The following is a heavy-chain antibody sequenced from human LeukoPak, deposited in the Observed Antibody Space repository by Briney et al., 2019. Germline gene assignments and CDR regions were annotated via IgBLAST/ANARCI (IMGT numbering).Heavy chain of an antibody. J-gene: IGHJ3*02. D-gene: IGHD6-13*01. V-gene: IGHV4-31*03. Sequence: PSETLSLTCTVSGGSISSGGYYWSWIRQHPGKGLEWIGYIYYSGSTYYNPSLKSRVTISVDTSKNQFSLKLSSVTAADTAVYYCARDHPDIAAAASAFDIRGQGTMVTVSS. CDR3: ARDHPDIAAAASAFDI. CDR1: GGSISSGGYY. CDR2: IYYSGST.